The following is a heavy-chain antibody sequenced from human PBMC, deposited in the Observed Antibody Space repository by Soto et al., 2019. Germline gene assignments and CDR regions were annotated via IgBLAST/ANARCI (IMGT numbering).Heavy chain of an antibody. V-gene: IGHV4-34*01. CDR3: ARGPLPDKIWLPLCY. CDR1: GGSFSGYY. D-gene: IGHD5-18*01. J-gene: IGHJ4*02. Sequence: QVQLQQWGAGLLKPSETLSLTCAVYGGSFSGYYWSWIRQPPGKGLEWIGEINHSGSTNYNPSLKSRVTISVDTSKNQFSLMLSSVTAADTAVYYCARGPLPDKIWLPLCYWGQGTLVTVSS. CDR2: INHSGST.